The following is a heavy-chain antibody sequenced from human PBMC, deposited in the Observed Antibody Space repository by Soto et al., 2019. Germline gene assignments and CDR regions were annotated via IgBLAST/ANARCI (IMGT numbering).Heavy chain of an antibody. CDR1: GGTFSSYA. J-gene: IGHJ4*02. CDR3: ARDSAIVGAAHFDY. Sequence: ASVKVSCKASGGTFSSYAISWVRQAPGQGLEWMGGIIPIFGTTNYARRFQGRVTITADKSTSTAYMELRGLRSDDTAVYYFARDSAIVGAAHFDYWGQGTLVTVSS. D-gene: IGHD1-26*01. CDR2: IIPIFGTT. V-gene: IGHV1-69*06.